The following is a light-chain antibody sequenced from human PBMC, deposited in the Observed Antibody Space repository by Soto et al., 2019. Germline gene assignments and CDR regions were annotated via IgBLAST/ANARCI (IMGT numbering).Light chain of an antibody. Sequence: QTVVTQEPSFSVSPGGTVTLTCGLSSGSVSTSYYPSRYQQTPGQAPRTLIYSTNTRSSGVPDRFSGSILGNKAALTITGAQADDESDYYCVLYMGSAYWVFGGGTKLTVL. V-gene: IGLV8-61*01. CDR1: SGSVSTSYY. J-gene: IGLJ3*02. CDR3: VLYMGSAYWV. CDR2: STN.